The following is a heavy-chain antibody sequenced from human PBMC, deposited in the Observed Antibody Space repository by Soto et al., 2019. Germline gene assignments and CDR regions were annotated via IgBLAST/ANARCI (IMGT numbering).Heavy chain of an antibody. D-gene: IGHD2-21*01. V-gene: IGHV1-2*04. J-gene: IGHJ3*02. CDR1: GYTFTGYY. Sequence: ASVTGSCKASGYTFTGYYMHWVRPAPGRGLEWMGWINPNSGGTNYAQKFQGWVTMTRDTSISTAYMELSRLSSDDTAVYYCARVRGRGSPYSGAFDIWGQGTMVTVSS. CDR3: ARVRGRGSPYSGAFDI. CDR2: INPNSGGT.